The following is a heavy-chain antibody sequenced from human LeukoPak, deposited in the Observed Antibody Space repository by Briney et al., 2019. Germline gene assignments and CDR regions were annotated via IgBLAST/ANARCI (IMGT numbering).Heavy chain of an antibody. CDR3: ARSSPMVVTAIDWFDP. D-gene: IGHD2-21*02. J-gene: IGHJ5*02. CDR2: IYYSGST. CDR1: GGSISSNSHY. Sequence: SETLSLTCTVSGGSISSNSHYWAWIRQPPGKGLEWIGSIYYSGSTHYSPSLRSRVTISVDTSKNQFSLKLSSVTAADTAVYYCARSSPMVVTAIDWFDPWGQGTLVTVSS. V-gene: IGHV4-39*07.